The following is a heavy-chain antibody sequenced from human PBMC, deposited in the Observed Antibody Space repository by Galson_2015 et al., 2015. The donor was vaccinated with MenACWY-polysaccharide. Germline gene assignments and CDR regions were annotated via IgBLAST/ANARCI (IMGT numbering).Heavy chain of an antibody. V-gene: IGHV3-21*01. Sequence: LRLSCAASGFTFSSYSVSWVRQAPGKGLEWVSSISSSSSYIYYADSVKGRFTISRDNAKKSLYLQMNSLRAEDTAVYYCARERDGYNRYWGQGTLVTVSS. CDR3: ARERDGYNRY. D-gene: IGHD5-24*01. CDR1: GFTFSSYS. CDR2: ISSSSSYI. J-gene: IGHJ4*02.